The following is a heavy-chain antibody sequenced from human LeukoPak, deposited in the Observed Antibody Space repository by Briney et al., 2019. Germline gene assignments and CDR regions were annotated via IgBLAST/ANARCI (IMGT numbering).Heavy chain of an antibody. CDR2: INSDGSST. J-gene: IGHJ4*02. CDR3: ARVLGLVRATEPPGY. Sequence: PGGSLRLSCAASGFTLSSYWMHWVRQAPGKGLVWVSRINSDGSSTSYADSVKGRFTISRDNAKNTLYLQMNSLRAEDTAVYYCARVLGLVRATEPPGYWGQGTLVTVSS. D-gene: IGHD1-14*01. CDR1: GFTLSSYW. V-gene: IGHV3-74*01.